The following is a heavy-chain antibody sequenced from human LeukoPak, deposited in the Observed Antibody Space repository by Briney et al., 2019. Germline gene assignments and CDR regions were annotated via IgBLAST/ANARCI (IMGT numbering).Heavy chain of an antibody. V-gene: IGHV3-7*01. CDR2: IKQDGSEK. CDR3: ATIMVRGVIGA. J-gene: IGHJ5*02. D-gene: IGHD3-10*01. CDR1: GFTFSSYW. Sequence: GGSLRLSCAASGFTFSSYWMSWVRQAPGKGLEWVANIKQDGSEKYYVDSVKGRFTISRDNAKNSLYLQMNSLRAEDTAVYYCATIMVRGVIGAWGQGTLVTVSS.